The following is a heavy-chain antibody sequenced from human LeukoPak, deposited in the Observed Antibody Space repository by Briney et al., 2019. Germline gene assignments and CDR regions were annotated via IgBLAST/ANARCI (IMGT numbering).Heavy chain of an antibody. Sequence: SETLSLTCAVYGGSFSGYYWSWLRQPPGNGLEWIGEINHSGSTNYNPSLKSRVTIQVDTSKNQFSLKLSSVTAADTAVYYCARHYDSSGYPYQHWGQGTLVTVSS. CDR2: INHSGST. J-gene: IGHJ1*01. CDR1: GGSFSGYY. CDR3: ARHYDSSGYPYQH. D-gene: IGHD3-22*01. V-gene: IGHV4-34*01.